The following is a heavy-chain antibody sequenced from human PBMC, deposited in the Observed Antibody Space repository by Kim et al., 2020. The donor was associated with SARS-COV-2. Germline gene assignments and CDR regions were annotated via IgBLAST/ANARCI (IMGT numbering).Heavy chain of an antibody. J-gene: IGHJ4*02. V-gene: IGHV3-23*01. D-gene: IGHD3-22*01. CDR1: GFTFSDYA. CDR2: IDGGGGNS. Sequence: GGSLRLSCAGSGFTFSDYAMSWVRQPPGKGLEWVSGIDGGGGNSYDAEFVKGRFTISRDNSRNILYLQMSSLRVEDTAIYYCAKDIRGYNRPSDHWGRGTPVTVSS. CDR3: AKDIRGYNRPSDH.